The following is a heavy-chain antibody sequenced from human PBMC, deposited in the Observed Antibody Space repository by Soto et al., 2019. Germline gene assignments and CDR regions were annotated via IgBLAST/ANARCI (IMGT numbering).Heavy chain of an antibody. V-gene: IGHV4-30-4*01. CDR3: ARSPTRGQYSTAAFEI. J-gene: IGHJ3*02. CDR2: IYYSGST. CDR1: GGSISSGDYY. Sequence: SETLSLTCTVSGGSISSGDYYWSWIRQRPGKGLEWIGYIYYSGSTYYNPSLKSRVTISVDTSKNQFSLKLSSVTAADTAVYYCARSPTRGQYSTAAFEIWGQGTMVTVSS. D-gene: IGHD2-15*01.